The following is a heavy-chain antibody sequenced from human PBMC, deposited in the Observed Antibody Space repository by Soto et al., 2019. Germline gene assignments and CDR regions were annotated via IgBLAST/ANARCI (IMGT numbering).Heavy chain of an antibody. J-gene: IGHJ5*02. CDR3: ARPTSGWWFDP. V-gene: IGHV4-59*01. Sequence: PSETLSLTCTVSGGSISSYYWSWIRQPPGKGLEWIGYIYYSGSTNYNPSLKSRVTISVDTSKNQFSLKLSPVTAADTAVYYCARPTSGWWFDPWGQGTLVTVSS. CDR1: GGSISSYY. CDR2: IYYSGST. D-gene: IGHD3-22*01.